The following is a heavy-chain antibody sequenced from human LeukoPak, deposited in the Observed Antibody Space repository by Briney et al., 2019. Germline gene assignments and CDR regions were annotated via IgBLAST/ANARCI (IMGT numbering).Heavy chain of an antibody. V-gene: IGHV4-34*01. Sequence: SETLSLTCAVYGGSFSGYYWSWLRQPPGKGLEWIGEINHSGSTNYNPSLKSRFTISVDTSKNQFSLKLSSVTAADTAVYYCARGHPGCSGGSCYSDYWGQGTLVTVSS. D-gene: IGHD2-15*01. J-gene: IGHJ4*02. CDR3: ARGHPGCSGGSCYSDY. CDR1: GGSFSGYY. CDR2: INHSGST.